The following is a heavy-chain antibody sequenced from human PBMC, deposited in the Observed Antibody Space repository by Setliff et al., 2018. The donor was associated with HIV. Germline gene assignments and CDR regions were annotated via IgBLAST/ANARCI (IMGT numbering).Heavy chain of an antibody. J-gene: IGHJ4*02. CDR2: INTHSGYT. V-gene: IGHV1-18*01. D-gene: IGHD5-12*01. CDR3: ARGKTWLRFLDY. CDR1: GYTFDNYG. Sequence: ASVKVSCKASGYTFDNYGISWVRQAPGQGLEWMGWINTHSGYTNYAQNVQGRVTVTMDTSTSTAYMELRSLKSDDTAVYYCARGKTWLRFLDYWGQGTLVTVSS.